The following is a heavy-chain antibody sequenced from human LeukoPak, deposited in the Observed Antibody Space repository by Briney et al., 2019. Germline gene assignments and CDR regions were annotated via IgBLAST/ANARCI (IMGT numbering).Heavy chain of an antibody. CDR3: ARDPYYYDSSGYNWFDP. Sequence: SSETLSLTCTVSGGSISSYYWSWIRQPAGKGLEWIGRIYASGSTNYNPSLKSRVNMSVDTSKNQCALKLSSVTAADTAVYYCARDPYYYDSSGYNWFDPWGQGTLVTVSS. V-gene: IGHV4-4*07. J-gene: IGHJ5*02. CDR1: GGSISSYY. CDR2: IYASGST. D-gene: IGHD3-22*01.